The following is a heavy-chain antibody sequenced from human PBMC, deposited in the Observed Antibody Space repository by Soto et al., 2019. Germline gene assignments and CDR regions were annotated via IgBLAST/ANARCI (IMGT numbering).Heavy chain of an antibody. D-gene: IGHD6-19*01. CDR3: AREASAVISLDY. CDR1: GYTFTAYS. J-gene: IGHJ4*02. Sequence: ASVKVSCKASGYTFTAYSMHWVRQAPGQGLEWMGWFNPNSGDTIYPQRFQGRVTLTRDTSIATAYMEVYSLTSDDTAVYYCAREASAVISLDYWGQGTLVTVS. CDR2: FNPNSGDT. V-gene: IGHV1-2*02.